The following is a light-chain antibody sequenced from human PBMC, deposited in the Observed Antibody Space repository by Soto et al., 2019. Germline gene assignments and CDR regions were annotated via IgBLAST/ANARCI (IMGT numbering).Light chain of an antibody. V-gene: IGKV1-6*01. J-gene: IGKJ1*01. CDR3: LQDYIYPWT. CDR1: QDIRND. Sequence: AIQIAQSPSSLSASVGDRVTITFRASQDIRNDLGWFQQKPGKAPKLLINTASTLQSGVSSRFNGSGSGTDFTLTISSLQPEDFATYYCLQDYIYPWTFGQGTKVDI. CDR2: TAS.